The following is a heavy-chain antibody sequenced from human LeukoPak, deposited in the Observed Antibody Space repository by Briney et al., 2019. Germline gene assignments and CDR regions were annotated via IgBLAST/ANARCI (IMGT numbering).Heavy chain of an antibody. J-gene: IGHJ4*02. CDR2: ISGSGGST. V-gene: IGHV3-23*01. CDR1: GFTFSSYA. CDR3: AKDRTPYDYVWGSYRYEFDY. D-gene: IGHD3-16*02. Sequence: GGSLRLSCAASGFTFSSYAMSWVRQAPGKGLEWVSAISGSGGSTYYADSVKGRFTISRDNAKNSLYLQMNSLRAEDTALYYCAKDRTPYDYVWGSYRYEFDYWGQGTLVTVSS.